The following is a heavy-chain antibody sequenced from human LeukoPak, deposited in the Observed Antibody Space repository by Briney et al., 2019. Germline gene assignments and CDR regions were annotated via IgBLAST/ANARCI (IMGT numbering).Heavy chain of an antibody. Sequence: GGSLRLSCTASGFTFGDYAMSWFRQAPGKGLEWVGFIRSKAYGGTTEYAASVKGRFTISRDDSKSIAYLQMNSLKTEDTAVYYCTRDLGRYSSGWYVDRWGQGTLVTVSS. CDR3: TRDLGRYSSGWYVDR. CDR1: GFTFGDYA. D-gene: IGHD6-19*01. CDR2: IRSKAYGGTT. V-gene: IGHV3-49*03. J-gene: IGHJ4*02.